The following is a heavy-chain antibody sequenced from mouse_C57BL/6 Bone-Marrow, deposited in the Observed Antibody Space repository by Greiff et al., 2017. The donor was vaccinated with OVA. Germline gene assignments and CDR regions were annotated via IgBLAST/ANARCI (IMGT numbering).Heavy chain of an antibody. CDR1: GYTFTDYN. CDR2: INPNNGGT. D-gene: IGHD2-1*01. V-gene: IGHV1-22*01. J-gene: IGHJ4*01. CDR3: ARGAHYGNYFYAMDY. Sequence: EVQLQQSGPELVKPGASVKMSCKASGYTFTDYNMHWVKQSHGKSLEWIGYINPNNGGTSYNQKFKGKATLTVNKSSSTAYMELRSLTSEDSAVYYCARGAHYGNYFYAMDYWGQGTSVTVSS.